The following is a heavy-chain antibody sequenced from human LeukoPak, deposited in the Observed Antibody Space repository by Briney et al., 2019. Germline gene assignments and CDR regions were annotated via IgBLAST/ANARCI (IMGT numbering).Heavy chain of an antibody. V-gene: IGHV1-18*01. J-gene: IGHJ4*02. D-gene: IGHD3-22*01. Sequence: ASVKVSCKASGYTFTSYGISWVRQAPGQGLEWMGWSSAYNGNTNYAQKLQGRVTMTTDTSTSTAYMELRSLRSDDTAVYYCARDRTYYYDSSGYYGVRGIDYWGQGTLVTVSS. CDR1: GYTFTSYG. CDR2: SSAYNGNT. CDR3: ARDRTYYYDSSGYYGVRGIDY.